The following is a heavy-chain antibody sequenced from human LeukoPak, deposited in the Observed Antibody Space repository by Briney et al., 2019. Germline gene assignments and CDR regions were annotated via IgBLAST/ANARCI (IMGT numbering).Heavy chain of an antibody. CDR1: GGSISSSSYY. CDR3: ARLTYYYGSGSYPY. D-gene: IGHD3-10*01. J-gene: IGHJ4*02. Sequence: SETLSLTCTVSGGSISSSSYYWGWIRQPPGKGLEWIGSIYYSGSTYYNPSLKSRVTISVDTSKNQFSLKLSSVTAADTAVYYCARLTYYYGSGSYPYWGQGTLVTVSS. V-gene: IGHV4-39*07. CDR2: IYYSGST.